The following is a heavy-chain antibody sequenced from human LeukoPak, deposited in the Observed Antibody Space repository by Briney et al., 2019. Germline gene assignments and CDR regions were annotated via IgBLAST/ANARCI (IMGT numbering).Heavy chain of an antibody. D-gene: IGHD4-17*01. J-gene: IGHJ4*02. CDR3: ARALSTVSTYFDS. CDR1: GGSFSGYY. Sequence: SETLSLTCAVNGGSFSGYYWAWIRQPPGKGLEWIGEINPGGSTNYHPSLKRRVTISADTSNSQFSLELRSVTAADTAVFYCARALSTVSTYFDSWGQGSLVTVSS. CDR2: INPGGST. V-gene: IGHV4-34*01.